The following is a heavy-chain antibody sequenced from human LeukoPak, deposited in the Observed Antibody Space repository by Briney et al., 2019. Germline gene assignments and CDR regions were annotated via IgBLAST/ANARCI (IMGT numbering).Heavy chain of an antibody. CDR2: FNPSGGST. J-gene: IGHJ4*02. Sequence: ASVKVSCKTSGYTITSYYMHWVRQAPGQGLEWMGIFNPSGGSTSYTQKFQGRVTMTRDTSTSTVYMELSSLTSEDTAVYYCARVSSGSTFDYWGQGTLVTVSS. CDR1: GYTITSYY. CDR3: ARVSSGSTFDY. V-gene: IGHV1-46*01. D-gene: IGHD1-26*01.